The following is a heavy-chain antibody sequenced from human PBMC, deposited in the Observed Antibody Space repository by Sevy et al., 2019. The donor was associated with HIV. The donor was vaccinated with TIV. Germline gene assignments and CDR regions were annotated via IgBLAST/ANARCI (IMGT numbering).Heavy chain of an antibody. D-gene: IGHD3-16*01. Sequence: GGSLRLSCATSGFTFYNYAMSWFRQAPGKGLEWMGFIRTTVNGGTAEYAASVEGRFTISGTDSKSIAYLQMNNLKTEATAVYCCTSDGGDLDAFDIWGQGTMVTVSS. CDR3: TSDGGDLDAFDI. CDR2: IRTTVNGGTA. V-gene: IGHV3-49*03. J-gene: IGHJ3*02. CDR1: GFTFYNYA.